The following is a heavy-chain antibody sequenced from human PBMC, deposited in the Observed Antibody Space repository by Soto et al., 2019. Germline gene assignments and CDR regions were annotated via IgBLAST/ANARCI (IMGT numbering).Heavy chain of an antibody. CDR1: GFTFSSYG. J-gene: IGHJ6*02. Sequence: PGGSLRLSCAASGFTFSSYGMHWVRQAPGKGLEWVAVIWYDGSNKYYADSVKGRFTISRDNSKNTLYLQMNSLRAEDTAVYYCARVGIDILTGYMIPYYYYGMDVWGQGTTVTVSS. D-gene: IGHD3-9*01. CDR2: IWYDGSNK. CDR3: ARVGIDILTGYMIPYYYYGMDV. V-gene: IGHV3-33*01.